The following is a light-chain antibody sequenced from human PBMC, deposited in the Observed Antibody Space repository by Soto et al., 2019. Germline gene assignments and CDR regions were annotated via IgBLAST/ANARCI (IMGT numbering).Light chain of an antibody. CDR2: DVI. J-gene: IGLJ3*02. V-gene: IGLV2-11*01. CDR1: SSDVGGYDY. CDR3: CSYASRSRV. Sequence: QSALTQPRSVSRSPGQSVTISCTGTSSDVGGYDYVSWYQQHPGKAPRLIIYDVIKRPSGVPDRFSASKSGNTASLTISGLQADDEADYYCCSYASRSRVFGGGTQLTVL.